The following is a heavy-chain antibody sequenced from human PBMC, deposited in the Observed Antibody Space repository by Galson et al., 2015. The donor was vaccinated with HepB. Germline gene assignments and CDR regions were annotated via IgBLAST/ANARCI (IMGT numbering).Heavy chain of an antibody. CDR1: GRTFDRYA. J-gene: IGHJ4*02. CDR2: IIPILEIV. Sequence: SVKVSCKASGRTFDRYAFSWVRQAPGQGLEWMGRIIPILEIVTYAQKFQGRVTIVADKSTGTAYMELSSLRSEDTAVYYCASDHYYASGPLFDSWGQGTLVTVSS. CDR3: ASDHYYASGPLFDS. D-gene: IGHD3-10*01. V-gene: IGHV1-69*04.